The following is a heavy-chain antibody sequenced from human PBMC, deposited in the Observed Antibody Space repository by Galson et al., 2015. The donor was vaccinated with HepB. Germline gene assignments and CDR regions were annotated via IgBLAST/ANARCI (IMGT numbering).Heavy chain of an antibody. D-gene: IGHD3-10*01. CDR2: ISGSGGST. Sequence: SLRLSCAASGFTFSSYAMSWVRQAPGKGLEWVSAISGSGGSTYYADSVKGRFTISRDNSKNTLYLQMNSLRAEDTAVYYCAKDLMALLWFGAGMDVWGQGTTVTVSS. CDR1: GFTFSSYA. J-gene: IGHJ6*02. V-gene: IGHV3-23*01. CDR3: AKDLMALLWFGAGMDV.